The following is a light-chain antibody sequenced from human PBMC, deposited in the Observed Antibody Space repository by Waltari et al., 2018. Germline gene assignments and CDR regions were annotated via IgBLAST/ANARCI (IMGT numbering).Light chain of an antibody. CDR1: QSISSW. CDR2: KAS. J-gene: IGKJ1*01. CDR3: QQYNNYWT. V-gene: IGKV1-5*03. Sequence: DIQMTQSPSTLSASVGDRVTITCRASQSISSWLAWYQQKPGKAPKLLIYKASSLESGVPSRFRGSESGTEFTLTISSLQPDDSATYYCQQYNNYWTFGQGTKVEIK.